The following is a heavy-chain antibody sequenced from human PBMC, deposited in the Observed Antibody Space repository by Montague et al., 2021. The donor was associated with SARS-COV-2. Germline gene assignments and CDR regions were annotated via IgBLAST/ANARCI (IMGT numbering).Heavy chain of an antibody. D-gene: IGHD3-10*01. J-gene: IGHJ1*01. CDR2: IYHIGST. CDR3: ARGPSSRYYYASGIYKYFEY. CDR1: GGSFSGYY. V-gene: IGHV4-34*01. Sequence: SETLSLTCAVYGGSFSGYYWRWIRQPPGKGLGWIGVIYHIGSTISNPSLKSRVTISSDTSKRQFSLKLSSVTAADTAVYYCARGPSSRYYYASGIYKYFEYWGKGTLISVA.